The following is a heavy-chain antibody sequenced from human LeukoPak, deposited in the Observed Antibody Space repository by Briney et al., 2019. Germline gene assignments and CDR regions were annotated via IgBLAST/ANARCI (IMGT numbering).Heavy chain of an antibody. CDR2: INHSGST. CDR1: GGSFSGYY. CDR3: ARVGCSGGSCYSAVYAFDI. J-gene: IGHJ3*02. Sequence: SETLSLTCAVYGGSFSGYYWSWIRQPPGKGLEWIGEINHSGSTNYNPSLKSRVTISVDTSKNQFSLKLSSVTAADTAVYYCARVGCSGGSCYSAVYAFDIWGQGTMVTVSS. D-gene: IGHD2-15*01. V-gene: IGHV4-34*01.